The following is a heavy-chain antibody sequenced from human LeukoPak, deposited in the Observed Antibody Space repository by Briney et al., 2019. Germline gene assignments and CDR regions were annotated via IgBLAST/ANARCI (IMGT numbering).Heavy chain of an antibody. J-gene: IGHJ1*01. CDR2: ISRSGGST. CDR3: AKDPGGFVVTPIRYFQH. CDR1: GFTFGSYA. D-gene: IGHD2-15*01. Sequence: PGGSLRLSCAASGFTFGSYAMNWVRQPPGKGPEWIAAISRSGGSTYYADSVKGRFTISRDNSKNTLYLQINTLRAEDTAVYYCAKDPGGFVVTPIRYFQHWGQGTLVTVSS. V-gene: IGHV3-23*01.